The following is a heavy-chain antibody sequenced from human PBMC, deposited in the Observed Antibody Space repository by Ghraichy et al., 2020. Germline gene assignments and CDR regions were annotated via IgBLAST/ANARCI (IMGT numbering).Heavy chain of an antibody. CDR1: GYSISSGYY. J-gene: IGHJ4*02. CDR2: IYHSGST. CDR3: ARAALRGEWELPTSSDF. V-gene: IGHV4-38-2*02. D-gene: IGHD1-26*01. Sequence: SETLSPTCTVSGYSISSGYYWAWIRQSPGKGLEWIGNIYHSGSTDYTPSLKSRVTISVDTSKNQFSLKLSSVTAADTAVYYCARAALRGEWELPTSSDFWGQGTLVTVSS.